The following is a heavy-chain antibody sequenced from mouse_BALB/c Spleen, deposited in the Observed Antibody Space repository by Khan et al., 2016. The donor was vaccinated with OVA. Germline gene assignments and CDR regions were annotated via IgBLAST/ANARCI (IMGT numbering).Heavy chain of an antibody. J-gene: IGHJ2*01. V-gene: IGHV5-17*02. Sequence: EVELVESGGGLVQPGGSRKLSCGASGFTFNSYGMHWVRQAPEKGLEWVAYISGDSNTIYYADTVKGRFTISRDNPKNTLFLQMTSLMSEATAMYYCATSYFYGYYFDYWGPGTTLTVS. CDR2: ISGDSNTI. CDR3: ATSYFYGYYFDY. CDR1: GFTFNSYG. D-gene: IGHD1-1*01.